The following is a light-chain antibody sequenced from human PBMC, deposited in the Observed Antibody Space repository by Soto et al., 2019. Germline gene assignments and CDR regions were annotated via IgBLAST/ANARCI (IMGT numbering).Light chain of an antibody. CDR2: DVS. CDR3: SSYTTSNTRQIV. Sequence: QSVLTQPASLSGSPGQSINISCPGNSSDVGGYNYVSWYQHHPGKAPKLIIYDVSNRPSGVSNPFSGSKSGNTASLTISGLQPEDEADYYCSSYTTSNTRQIVFGTGTKVTVL. CDR1: SSDVGGYNY. V-gene: IGLV2-14*03. J-gene: IGLJ1*01.